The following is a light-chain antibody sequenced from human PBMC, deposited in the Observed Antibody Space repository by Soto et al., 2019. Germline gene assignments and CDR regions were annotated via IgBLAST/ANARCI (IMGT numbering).Light chain of an antibody. CDR2: AIS. CDR3: QQHSNSPWT. CDR1: QSVTSNY. J-gene: IGKJ1*01. V-gene: IGKV3D-20*02. Sequence: EIVLTQSPGTLSLSPGESAALSCRASQSVTSNYFVWYRQKPGQAPRLLLYAISSRAAGIPDRFNGSGSGTDFTLTITRLEPEDSAVYYCQQHSNSPWTFGQGTRVEV.